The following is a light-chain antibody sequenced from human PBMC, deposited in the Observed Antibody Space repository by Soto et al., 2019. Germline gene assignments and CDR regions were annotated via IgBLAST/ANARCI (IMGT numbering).Light chain of an antibody. J-gene: IGKJ1*01. CDR2: DAS. V-gene: IGKV1-5*01. CDR1: QSVGRW. Sequence: DIQMTQSPSTLSASVGDRVTITCRASQSVGRWLAWYQQKPGKAPKVLIYDASSLESGVPSRFSGSGSGTEFILTISSLQPDDFATYYCQQYNSYSTFGQGTKV. CDR3: QQYNSYST.